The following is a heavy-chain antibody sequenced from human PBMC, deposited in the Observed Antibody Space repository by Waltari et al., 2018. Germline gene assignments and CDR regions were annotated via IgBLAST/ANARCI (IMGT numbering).Heavy chain of an antibody. CDR3: ARGKESRYQLLRSGFDI. J-gene: IGHJ3*02. CDR1: GGSFSGYY. V-gene: IGHV4-34*01. D-gene: IGHD2-2*01. CDR2: INHSGSI. Sequence: QVQLQQWGAGLLKPSETLSLTSAVYGGSFSGYYWSWIRQPPGKGLEWIGEINHSGSINYNPSLKSRVTMSVDTSRNQFSLRLSSVTAADTAVYYCARGKESRYQLLRSGFDIWGQRTMVTVSS.